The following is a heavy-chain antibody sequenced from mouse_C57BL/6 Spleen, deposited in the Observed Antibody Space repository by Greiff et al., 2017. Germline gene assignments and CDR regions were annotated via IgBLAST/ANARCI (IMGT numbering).Heavy chain of an antibody. J-gene: IGHJ1*03. CDR3: ARHETNWDVRNWYFDV. D-gene: IGHD4-1*01. Sequence: QVHVKQPGAELVKPGASVKLSCKASGYTFTSYWMHWVQQRPGQGLEWIGMIHTNSGSTNYNEKFKDKATLTADKSSSTVYMELSRLTSEDSAVYFCARHETNWDVRNWYFDVWGTGTTGTVSS. CDR2: IHTNSGST. CDR1: GYTFTSYW. V-gene: IGHV1-64*01.